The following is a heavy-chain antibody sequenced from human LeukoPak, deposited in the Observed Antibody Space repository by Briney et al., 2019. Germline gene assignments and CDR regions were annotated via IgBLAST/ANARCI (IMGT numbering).Heavy chain of an antibody. Sequence: GASVKVSCKASGYTFTSYGISWVRQAPGQGLQWRGWISAYNGNTNSAQKLQGRVTMTTDTSASTAYMELRSLRSDDTGVYYCARDWQRYCSGGSCYQGDYYYMDVWGKGTTVTVSS. J-gene: IGHJ6*03. CDR2: ISAYNGNT. V-gene: IGHV1-18*01. D-gene: IGHD2-15*01. CDR1: GYTFTSYG. CDR3: ARDWQRYCSGGSCYQGDYYYMDV.